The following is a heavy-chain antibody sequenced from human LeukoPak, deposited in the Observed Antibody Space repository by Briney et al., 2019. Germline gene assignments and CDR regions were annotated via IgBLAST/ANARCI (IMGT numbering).Heavy chain of an antibody. Sequence: LGASVKVSCKASGYTFTSYDINWVRQATGQGLEWMGWMNPNSGNTGYAQKFQGRVTMTTDTSTSTAYMELRSLRSDDTAVYYCARDLYGSGSAYYYYMDVWGKGTTVTISS. J-gene: IGHJ6*03. D-gene: IGHD3-10*01. V-gene: IGHV1-8*02. CDR1: GYTFTSYD. CDR3: ARDLYGSGSAYYYYMDV. CDR2: MNPNSGNT.